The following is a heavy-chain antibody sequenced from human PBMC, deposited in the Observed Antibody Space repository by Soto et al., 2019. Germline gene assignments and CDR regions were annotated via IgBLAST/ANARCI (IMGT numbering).Heavy chain of an antibody. J-gene: IGHJ2*01. Sequence: QVQLQESGPGLVKPSETLSLTCTVSGGSISSYYWSWIRQPPGKGLEWIGYIYYSGSTNYNPSLKXXVXIQXDTSKNQFSLKLSSVTAADTAVYYCARHVDWYFDLWGRGTLVTVSS. CDR3: ARHVDWYFDL. CDR2: IYYSGST. CDR1: GGSISSYY. V-gene: IGHV4-59*08.